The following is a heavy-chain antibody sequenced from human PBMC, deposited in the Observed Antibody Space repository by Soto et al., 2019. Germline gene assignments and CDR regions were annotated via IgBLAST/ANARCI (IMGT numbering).Heavy chain of an antibody. D-gene: IGHD2-15*01. CDR1: GFTFSNFG. J-gene: IGHJ4*02. V-gene: IGHV3-30*18. CDR2: ISSDGSDK. CDR3: AKGSEVARQELDY. Sequence: ESGGGVVQPGRSLRLSCAASGFTFSNFGMHWVRQAPGKGLEWVAVISSDGSDKYYSDSVNGRFTISRDNSKNTLFLQMNSLRVEDTAVYYCAKGSEVARQELDYWGQGTLVTVSS.